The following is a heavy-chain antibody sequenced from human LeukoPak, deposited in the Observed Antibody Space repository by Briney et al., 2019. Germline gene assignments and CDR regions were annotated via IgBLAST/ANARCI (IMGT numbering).Heavy chain of an antibody. CDR2: INHSGST. V-gene: IGHV4-34*01. D-gene: IGHD2-2*01. Sequence: PSETLSLTXAVYGGSFSGYYWSWIRQPPGKGLEWIGEINHSGSTNYNPSLKSRVTISVDTSKNQFSLKLSSVTAADTAVYYCARVYCSSTSCSSPNDYWGQGTLVTVSS. J-gene: IGHJ4*02. CDR3: ARVYCSSTSCSSPNDY. CDR1: GGSFSGYY.